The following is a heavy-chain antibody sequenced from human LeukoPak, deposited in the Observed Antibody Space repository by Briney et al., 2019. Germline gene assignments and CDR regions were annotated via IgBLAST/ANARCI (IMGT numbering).Heavy chain of an antibody. CDR3: ARVTAGYCSGGSCYDF. J-gene: IGHJ4*02. Sequence: ASVKVSCKASGYTFTSYYMHWVRQAPGQGLEWGGIINPSGGSTTYAQKFQGRVTLTRDTSTSTVYMELSSLRSEDTAVYYCARVTAGYCSGGSCYDFWGQGTLVTVSS. V-gene: IGHV1-46*01. CDR2: INPSGGST. D-gene: IGHD2-15*01. CDR1: GYTFTSYY.